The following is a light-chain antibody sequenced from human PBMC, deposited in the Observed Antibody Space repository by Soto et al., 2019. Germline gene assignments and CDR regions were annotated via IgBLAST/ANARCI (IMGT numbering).Light chain of an antibody. CDR1: QSVSSNY. V-gene: IGKV3-20*01. J-gene: IGKJ4*01. CDR3: QQYGSSRLT. CDR2: DAS. Sequence: EIVLTQSPATLSLSPGERATLSCRASQSVSSNYLAWYQQKPGQAPRLLIYDASNRATGIPDRFSGSGSGTDFTLTISRLEPEDFAVYYCQQYGSSRLTFGGGTKVDIK.